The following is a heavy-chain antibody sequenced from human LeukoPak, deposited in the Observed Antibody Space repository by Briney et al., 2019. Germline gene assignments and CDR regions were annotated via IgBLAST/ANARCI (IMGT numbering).Heavy chain of an antibody. V-gene: IGHV4-30-4*01. CDR2: IYYSGST. CDR3: ARGVGSSWYGD. D-gene: IGHD6-13*01. Sequence: SETLSLTCTVSGGSISSGDYYWTWIRQPPGKGLEWIGYIYYSGSTYYNPSLKSRLTISVDTSKKQFSLKLTSLTAADTAVYFCARGVGSSWYGDWGQGTLVTVSS. CDR1: GGSISSGDYY. J-gene: IGHJ4*02.